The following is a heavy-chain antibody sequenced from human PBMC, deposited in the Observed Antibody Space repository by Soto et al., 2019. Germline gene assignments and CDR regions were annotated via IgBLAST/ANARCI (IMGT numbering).Heavy chain of an antibody. J-gene: IGHJ3*02. CDR3: ARTGYSSGWYKAAFDI. V-gene: IGHV4-34*01. D-gene: IGHD6-19*01. Sequence: QVQLQQWGAGLLKPSESLSLPCAVYGGSFSGYYWSWIRQPPGQGLEWIGEINHSGSTNYNPSLTSRVTISVDTSKTPFSLKLSSVTAADTAVYFCARTGYSSGWYKAAFDIWGQGTMVTVSS. CDR2: INHSGST. CDR1: GGSFSGYY.